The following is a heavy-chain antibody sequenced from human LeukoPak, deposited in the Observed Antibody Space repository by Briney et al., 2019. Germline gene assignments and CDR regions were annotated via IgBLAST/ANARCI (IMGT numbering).Heavy chain of an antibody. J-gene: IGHJ4*02. Sequence: SETLSLTCTVSGGSISSYYWSWIRQPPGEGLEWIGYIYYSGSTNYNPSLKSRVTISVDTSKNQFSLKLSSVTAADTAVYYCARVGYYYDGRALYGWGQGALVTASS. V-gene: IGHV4-59*01. D-gene: IGHD3-22*01. CDR3: ARVGYYYDGRALYG. CDR1: GGSISSYY. CDR2: IYYSGST.